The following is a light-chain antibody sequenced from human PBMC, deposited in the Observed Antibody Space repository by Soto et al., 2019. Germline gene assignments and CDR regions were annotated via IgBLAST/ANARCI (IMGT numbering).Light chain of an antibody. Sequence: EIVLTQSPATLSLSPGERATLSCRASQSVSSYLAWYQQKPGQAPRLLIYDASNRATGIPARFSGSGSGTDFTPTISSLEPEDFAVYYGQQRSNWYTFGQGTKLEIK. CDR1: QSVSSY. CDR2: DAS. J-gene: IGKJ2*01. CDR3: QQRSNWYT. V-gene: IGKV3-11*01.